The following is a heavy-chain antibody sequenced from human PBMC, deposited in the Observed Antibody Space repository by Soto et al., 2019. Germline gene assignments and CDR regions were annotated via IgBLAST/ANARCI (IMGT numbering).Heavy chain of an antibody. CDR3: ARSYIEQQLEFDY. J-gene: IGHJ4*02. D-gene: IGHD6-13*01. CDR1: GFSLSTDGVG. CDR2: IYWDNDK. Sequence: QITLKESGPTLVKPTQTLTLTCTFSGFSLSTDGVGVNWIRQPPGKALEWLALIYWDNDKYYNPSLKNRLSITKDTSKNQVVLTMANMDRVDSATYFCARSYIEQQLEFDYWGPGTMVTVS. V-gene: IGHV2-5*02.